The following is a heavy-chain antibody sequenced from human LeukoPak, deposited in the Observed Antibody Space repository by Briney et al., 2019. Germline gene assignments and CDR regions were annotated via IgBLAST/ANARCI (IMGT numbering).Heavy chain of an antibody. V-gene: IGHV3-74*01. D-gene: IGHD4-23*01. J-gene: IGHJ4*02. CDR1: GFTFSSYFW. CDR3: VRDLDLGGYSSFEY. Sequence: AGSLSLSCAASGFTFSSYFWMHWVRPAPGKGLVWVSRIKSDGSSSTYADSVKGRFTISRDNAKNSLYLQMNTLRAEDTAVYYCVRDLDLGGYSSFEYWGQGTLVTVSS. CDR2: IKSDGSSS.